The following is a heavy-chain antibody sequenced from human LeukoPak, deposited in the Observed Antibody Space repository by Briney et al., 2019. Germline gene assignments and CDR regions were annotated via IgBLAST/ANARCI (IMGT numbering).Heavy chain of an antibody. J-gene: IGHJ4*02. Sequence: ASVKVSCKASGYTFSNYAMHWVRQAPGQRLEWMGWINAGNGDTKYSQKFQDRVTITWDTSASTVHMELSNLRSEDTAVYYCARNFVGKTDFDYWGQGTLVTVSS. CDR1: GYTFSNYA. V-gene: IGHV1-3*01. D-gene: IGHD4-23*01. CDR3: ARNFVGKTDFDY. CDR2: INAGNGDT.